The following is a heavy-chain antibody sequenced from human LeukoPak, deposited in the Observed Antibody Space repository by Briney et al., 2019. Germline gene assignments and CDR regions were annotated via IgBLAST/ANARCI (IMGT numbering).Heavy chain of an antibody. D-gene: IGHD3-3*01. J-gene: IGHJ6*02. V-gene: IGHV1-2*02. CDR2: INPNSVGT. CDR1: GYTFTGYY. CDR3: ARALPPAGTYYYFWSGYFPSFYYYYGMDV. Sequence: GAAVKVSCTASGYTFTGYYMHSVRQAPGQGLEWMGWINPNSVGTDYAQKFQGRVTMTRDTTISTAYMELSRLRSDDTAVYYCARALPPAGTYYYFWSGYFPSFYYYYGMDVWGQGTTVTVSS.